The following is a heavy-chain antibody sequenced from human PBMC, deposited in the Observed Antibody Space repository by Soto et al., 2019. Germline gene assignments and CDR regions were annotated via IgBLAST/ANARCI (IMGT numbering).Heavy chain of an antibody. Sequence: LCLTCPIAGSSLSGVNDDWSWKRPPPAKGTEWIGYIYYSGSTHYNPSLKSRVTISLDTSKTQFSLRLTSVTAADTAVYDWARDVYSSRWIVNASDWWGHGTMVPF. D-gene: IGHD6-13*01. J-gene: IGHJ3*01. CDR1: GSSLSGVNDD. CDR2: IYYSGST. CDR3: ARDVYSSRWIVNASDW. V-gene: IGHV4-30-4*08.